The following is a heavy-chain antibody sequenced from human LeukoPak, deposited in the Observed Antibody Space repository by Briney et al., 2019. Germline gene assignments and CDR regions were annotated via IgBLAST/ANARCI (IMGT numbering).Heavy chain of an antibody. V-gene: IGHV3-23*01. D-gene: IGHD1-14*01. J-gene: IGHJ4*02. Sequence: HPGGSLRLSCAASGFTFSSYAMSWVRQAPGKGLEWVSAISGSGGRTYYADSVKGRFTISRDNSKNTLYLQMNSLRAEDAAVYYCAKDRNDYTDYWGQGTLVTVSS. CDR3: AKDRNDYTDY. CDR1: GFTFSSYA. CDR2: ISGSGGRT.